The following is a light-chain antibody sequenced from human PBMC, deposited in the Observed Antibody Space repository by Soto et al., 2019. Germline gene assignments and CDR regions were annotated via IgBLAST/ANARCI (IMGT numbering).Light chain of an antibody. J-gene: IGKJ1*01. Sequence: EIVLTQSPVTLSLSPGERATLSCRASQSVSRSYLAWYQQKPGQAPRLLMYGASSRATGIPDRFSGSGSGTDFTLTISRLEPEDFAVYYCQQYGSSPWTFAQGTKVDIK. CDR1: QSVSRSY. CDR2: GAS. V-gene: IGKV3-20*01. CDR3: QQYGSSPWT.